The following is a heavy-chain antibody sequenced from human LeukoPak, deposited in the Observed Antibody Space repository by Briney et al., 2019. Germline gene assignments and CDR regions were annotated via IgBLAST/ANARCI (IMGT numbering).Heavy chain of an antibody. J-gene: IGHJ4*02. CDR3: ARRAGAYSHPYDY. CDR2: IYSGGST. Sequence: TGGSLRLSCATSGFTFSSYWMSWVRQAPGKGLEWVSFIYSGGSTHYSDSVKGRFTISRDNSKNTLYLQMNSLRAEDTAVYYCARRAGAYSHPYDYWGRGTLVTVSS. CDR1: GFTFSSYW. D-gene: IGHD4/OR15-4a*01. V-gene: IGHV3-53*01.